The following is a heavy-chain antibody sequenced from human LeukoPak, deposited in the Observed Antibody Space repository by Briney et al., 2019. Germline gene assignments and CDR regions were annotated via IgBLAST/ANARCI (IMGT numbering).Heavy chain of an antibody. V-gene: IGHV4-61*02. J-gene: IGHJ4*02. D-gene: IGHD3-3*01. Sequence: SETLSLTCTVSGGSISSGSYYWSWIRQPAGKGLEWIGRIYTSGSTNYNPSLKSQVTISVDTSKNQFSLKLSSVTAADTAVYYCARAPYYDFWSGPADHPCFDYWGQGTLVTVSS. CDR2: IYTSGST. CDR3: ARAPYYDFWSGPADHPCFDY. CDR1: GGSISSGSYY.